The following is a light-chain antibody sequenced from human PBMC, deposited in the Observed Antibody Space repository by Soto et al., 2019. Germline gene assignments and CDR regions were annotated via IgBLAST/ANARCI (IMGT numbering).Light chain of an antibody. Sequence: EIVLTQSPASLSLSPGERATLSCRASQSVDSYLVWYQQKPGQAPRLLIFGASNRATGIPARFSGSGSGTDFTLTINRLEPVDFAVYCCQQRHCWPITLGQGTRPENK. CDR2: GAS. CDR1: QSVDSY. V-gene: IGKV3-11*01. CDR3: QQRHCWPIT. J-gene: IGKJ5*01.